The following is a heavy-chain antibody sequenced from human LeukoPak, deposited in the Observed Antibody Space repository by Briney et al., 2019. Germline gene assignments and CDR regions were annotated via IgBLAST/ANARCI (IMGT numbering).Heavy chain of an antibody. J-gene: IGHJ4*02. V-gene: IGHV3-23*01. CDR3: AKVMDSLGYCTGGVCYRAIDF. Sequence: PGGSLRLSCAASGFTFSSYAMSWVRQAPGKGLEWVSAISGSGGNTYYADSVKGRFTIARDNSKNTLYLQMNSLRVEDTAVYYCAKVMDSLGYCTGGVCYRAIDFWGQGTLVTVSS. CDR2: ISGSGGNT. D-gene: IGHD2-8*02. CDR1: GFTFSSYA.